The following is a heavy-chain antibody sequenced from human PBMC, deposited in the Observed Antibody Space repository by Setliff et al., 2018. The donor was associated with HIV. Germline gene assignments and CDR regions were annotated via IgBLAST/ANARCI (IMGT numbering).Heavy chain of an antibody. CDR1: GFTFSDYY. J-gene: IGHJ4*02. CDR2: ISSRGSTI. V-gene: IGHV3-11*04. CDR3: ARDLAEMDFFDS. Sequence: PGGSLRLSCAASGFTFSDYYMSWIRQAPGKGLEWVSYISSRGSTIYYADSVKGRFTISRDNAKNSLYLQMNTLRAEDTAVYFCARDLAEMDFFDSWGQGTLVTVSS.